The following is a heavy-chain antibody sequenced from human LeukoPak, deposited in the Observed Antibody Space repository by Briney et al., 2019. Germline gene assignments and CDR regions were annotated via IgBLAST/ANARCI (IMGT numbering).Heavy chain of an antibody. V-gene: IGHV3-23*01. CDR3: AKEKRVGVTPPYFDY. D-gene: IGHD1-26*01. CDR2: ISGSDGST. CDR1: GFTFSSYS. J-gene: IGHJ4*02. Sequence: GGSLRLSCAASGFTFSSYSMSWVRQAPGKGLEWVSTISGSDGSTYYADSVKGRFTISRDNSKNTLYLQMNSLRAEDTAVYYCAKEKRVGVTPPYFDYWGQGTLVTVSS.